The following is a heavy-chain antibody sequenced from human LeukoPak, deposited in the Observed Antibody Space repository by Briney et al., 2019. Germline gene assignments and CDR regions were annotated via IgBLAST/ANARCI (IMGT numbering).Heavy chain of an antibody. D-gene: IGHD3-9*01. V-gene: IGHV3-48*02. CDR1: GFTLSSYS. J-gene: IGHJ5*02. CDR3: ARDRDDILTGYPWFDP. Sequence: GGSLRLSRAASGFTLSSYSMNYVGQAPGKGLEWVSYISSSSSTIYYADSVKGRFTISRDNAKNSLYLQMNSLRDEDTAVYYCARDRDDILTGYPWFDPWGQGTLVTVSS. CDR2: ISSSSSTI.